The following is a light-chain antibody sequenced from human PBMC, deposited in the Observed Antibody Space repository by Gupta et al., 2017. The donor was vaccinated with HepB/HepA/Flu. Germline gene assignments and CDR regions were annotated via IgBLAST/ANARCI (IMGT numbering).Light chain of an antibody. CDR3: SSYAGSNNLV. V-gene: IGLV2-8*01. CDR2: EVN. CDR1: SSDVGAYNY. Sequence: QSALTQPPSASGSPGQSVTIPCTGTSSDVGAYNYVTWYQQHPGIAPKLMIYEVNKRPSGVPDRFSGSKSGNTASLTVSGLQAEDEADYYCSSYAGSNNLVFGGGTKLTVL. J-gene: IGLJ2*01.